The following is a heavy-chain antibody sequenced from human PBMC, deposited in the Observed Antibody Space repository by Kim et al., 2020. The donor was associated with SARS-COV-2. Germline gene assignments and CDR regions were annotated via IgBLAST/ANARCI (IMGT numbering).Heavy chain of an antibody. D-gene: IGHD6-19*01. Sequence: SETLSLTCAVYGGSFSGYYWSWIRQPPGKGLEWIGEINHSGSTNYNPSLKSRVTISVDTSKNQFSLKLSSVTAADTAVYYCARGWYSSGWYNWFDPWGQGTLVTVSS. J-gene: IGHJ5*02. CDR1: GGSFSGYY. CDR3: ARGWYSSGWYNWFDP. V-gene: IGHV4-34*01. CDR2: INHSGST.